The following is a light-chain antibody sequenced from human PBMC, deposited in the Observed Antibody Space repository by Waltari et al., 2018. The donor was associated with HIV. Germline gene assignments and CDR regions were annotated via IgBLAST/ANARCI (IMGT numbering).Light chain of an antibody. J-gene: IGLJ1*01. CDR3: CSYAGSSTFYV. CDR1: SSDVGSYNL. Sequence: QSALTQPASVSGSPGQSITISCTGTSSDVGSYNLVSWYQQHPGKAPKLMIYEVSKRPVGVSNLLSCSKSGNTASLTISGLQAEDDADYYCCSYAGSSTFYVFGTGTKVTVL. V-gene: IGLV2-23*02. CDR2: EVS.